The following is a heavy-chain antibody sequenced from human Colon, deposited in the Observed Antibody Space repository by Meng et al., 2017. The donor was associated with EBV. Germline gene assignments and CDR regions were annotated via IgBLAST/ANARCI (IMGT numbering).Heavy chain of an antibody. CDR3: ARRRVGAGRDC. V-gene: IGHV4-39*01. D-gene: IGHD4/OR15-4a*01. CDR1: GGSISSSHYC. J-gene: IGHJ4*02. Sequence: QLQLLETGPGRVMPSASLPLHTSVSGGSISSSHYCWGWLRQPPGKVLQCIGTIYHSGSTSYNPSLQSRATMFENTSKNQFSLMLTSVTATDTAVYYCARRRVGAGRDCWGQGTLVTVSS. CDR2: IYHSGST.